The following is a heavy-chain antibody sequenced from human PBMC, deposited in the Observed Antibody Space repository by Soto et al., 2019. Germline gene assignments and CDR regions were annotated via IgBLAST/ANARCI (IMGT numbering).Heavy chain of an antibody. CDR3: AKDLGYCSGGSCPYYYFYYGMDV. CDR1: GFTFSTYG. CDR2: ISYDGNNQ. J-gene: IGHJ6*02. V-gene: IGHV3-30*18. Sequence: GGSLRLSCAASGFTFSTYGMHWVRQAPGKGLEWVAVISYDGNNQYSADSVKGRFTISRDNSKNTLCLQMNSLRPEDTAVYYCAKDLGYCSGGSCPYYYFYYGMDVWGQGTTVTVSS. D-gene: IGHD2-15*01.